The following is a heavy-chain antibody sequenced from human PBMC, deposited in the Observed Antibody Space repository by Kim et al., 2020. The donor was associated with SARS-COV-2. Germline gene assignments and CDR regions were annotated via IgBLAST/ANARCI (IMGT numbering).Heavy chain of an antibody. CDR2: INTDTGNP. V-gene: IGHV7-4-1*02. CDR3: ARGRRYDILTGSDAFDI. J-gene: IGHJ3*02. CDR1: GYTFTSYA. D-gene: IGHD3-9*01. Sequence: ASVKVSCKASGYTFTSYAMNWVRQAPGQGLEWMGWINTDTGNPTYAQGFTGRFVFSLDTSVSTAYLQISSLKAEDTAVYYCARGRRYDILTGSDAFDIWGQGTMVTVSS.